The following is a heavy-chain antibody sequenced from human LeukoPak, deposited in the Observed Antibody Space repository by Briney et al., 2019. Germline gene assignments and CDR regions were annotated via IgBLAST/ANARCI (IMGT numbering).Heavy chain of an antibody. V-gene: IGHV3-74*01. CDR1: GFTFSSYW. CDR2: INIDGSST. CDR3: ARVGRDYSSSSPPDY. Sequence: GGSLRLSCAASGFTFSSYWMPWVRQAPGKGLVWVSRINIDGSSTLYADSVRGRFTISRDNAKNTLYLQMNSLRAEDTAMYYCARVGRDYSSSSPPDYWGQGTLVTVSS. J-gene: IGHJ4*02. D-gene: IGHD6-6*01.